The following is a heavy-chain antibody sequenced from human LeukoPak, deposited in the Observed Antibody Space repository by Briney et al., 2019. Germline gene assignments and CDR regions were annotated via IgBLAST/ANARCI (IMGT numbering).Heavy chain of an antibody. D-gene: IGHD1-26*01. CDR1: GYTFSGNY. CDR2: INPNSGGT. V-gene: IGHV1-2*02. Sequence: ASVKVSCKASGYTFSGNYMHWVRQAPGQGLEWMGWINPNSGGTNYAQKFQGRVTMTRDTSISTAYMELSSLRSDDTAVYYCARETGGSYSRVWFDPWGQGTLVTVSS. CDR3: ARETGGSYSRVWFDP. J-gene: IGHJ5*02.